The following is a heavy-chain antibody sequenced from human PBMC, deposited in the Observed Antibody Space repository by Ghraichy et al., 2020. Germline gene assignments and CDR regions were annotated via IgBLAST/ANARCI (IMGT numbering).Heavy chain of an antibody. CDR1: GFTFSTYD. CDR2: IGRGGDK. D-gene: IGHD1-26*01. Sequence: GESLNISCEASGFTFSTYDMHWVRQAKGKGLEWVSGIGRGGDKYYADSVKGRLTISSENAKNSLHLQMNSLRAGDTALYYCARGPPWDLLGRGPLEYLGQGTLVTVSS. J-gene: IGHJ4*02. V-gene: IGHV3-13*01. CDR3: ARGPPWDLLGRGPLEY.